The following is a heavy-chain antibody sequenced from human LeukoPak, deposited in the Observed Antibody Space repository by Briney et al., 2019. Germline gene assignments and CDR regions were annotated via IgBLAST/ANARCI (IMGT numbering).Heavy chain of an antibody. CDR3: ARDELVGHDILTGYPPPNGFDI. Sequence: ASVKVSCKASGYPFTSYDINWVRQATGQGLEWLGWMNPNSGNTGYAQKFQGRVTITRNTSISTAYMELSSLRSEDSAVYYCARDELVGHDILTGYPPPNGFDIWGQGTMVTVSS. J-gene: IGHJ3*02. V-gene: IGHV1-8*03. D-gene: IGHD3-9*01. CDR1: GYPFTSYD. CDR2: MNPNSGNT.